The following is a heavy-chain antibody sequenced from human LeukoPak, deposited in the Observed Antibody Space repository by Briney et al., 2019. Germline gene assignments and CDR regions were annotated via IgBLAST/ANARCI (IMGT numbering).Heavy chain of an antibody. Sequence: AASVKVSCKASGGTFSSYAISWVRQAPGQGLEWMGGIIPIFGTANYAQKFQGRVTMTADESTSTAYMELSSLRSEDTAVYYCASHGEAGRDYWGQGTLVTVSS. V-gene: IGHV1-69*13. CDR2: IIPIFGTA. CDR1: GGTFSSYA. J-gene: IGHJ4*02. CDR3: ASHGEAGRDY. D-gene: IGHD6-13*01.